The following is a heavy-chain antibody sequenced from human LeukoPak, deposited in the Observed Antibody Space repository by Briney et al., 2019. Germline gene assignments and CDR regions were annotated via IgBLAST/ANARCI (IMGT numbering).Heavy chain of an antibody. CDR3: AKMQGYFDY. V-gene: IGHV3-23*01. CDR2: VTGSGDKT. CDR1: GFTFSSNG. Sequence: GGSLRLSCAASGFTFSSNGMAWVRRAPGRGPEWVSAVTGSGDKTYYAEPVKGRFIISRDNSKNTVYLQMNSLRGEDTAVYYCAKMQGYFDYWGQGALVIVSS. J-gene: IGHJ4*02.